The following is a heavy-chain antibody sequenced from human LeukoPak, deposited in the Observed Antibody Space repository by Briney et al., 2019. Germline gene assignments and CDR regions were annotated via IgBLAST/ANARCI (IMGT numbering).Heavy chain of an antibody. Sequence: GESLKISCKGSGYSFTSYWIGWVRQMPGKGLEWMGIIYPGDSDTRYGPSFQGQVTVSADKSVSTAYLQWSSLKASDTAMYYCVRLVDLGAFDIWGQGTMVTVSS. V-gene: IGHV5-51*01. D-gene: IGHD3-3*01. CDR1: GYSFTSYW. J-gene: IGHJ3*02. CDR2: IYPGDSDT. CDR3: VRLVDLGAFDI.